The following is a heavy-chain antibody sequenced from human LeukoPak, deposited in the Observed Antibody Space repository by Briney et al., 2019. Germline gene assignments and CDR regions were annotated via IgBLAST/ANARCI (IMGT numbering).Heavy chain of an antibody. Sequence: ASVKVSCRASGYTFTDQYLHWVRQAPGQGLEWMGWINPNSGDTNYAQKFQGRVTMTRDTSISTAYMEPNRLRSDDTAVYYCARATGYYDSSGYYRSFYFDYWGQGSLVTVSS. CDR2: INPNSGDT. V-gene: IGHV1-2*02. CDR3: ARATGYYDSSGYYRSFYFDY. J-gene: IGHJ4*02. D-gene: IGHD3-22*01. CDR1: GYTFTDQY.